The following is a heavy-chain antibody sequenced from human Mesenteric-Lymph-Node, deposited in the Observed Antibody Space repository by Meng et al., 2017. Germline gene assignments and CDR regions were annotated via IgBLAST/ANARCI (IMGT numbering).Heavy chain of an antibody. Sequence: GGSLRLSCAASGITFSRPWMHWVRQAPGKGLVSVSRINSDGSITSYADSVKGRFTISRDNAKNSLYLQMNSLRAEDTAVYYCASPSTCSGSYCDYWGQGTLVTVSS. CDR2: INSDGSIT. D-gene: IGHD1-26*01. CDR3: ASPSTCSGSYCDY. CDR1: GITFSRPW. J-gene: IGHJ4*02. V-gene: IGHV3-74*01.